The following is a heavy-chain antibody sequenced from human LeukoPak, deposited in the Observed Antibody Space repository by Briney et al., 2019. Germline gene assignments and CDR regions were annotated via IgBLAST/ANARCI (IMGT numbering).Heavy chain of an antibody. Sequence: PSETLSLTCAVYGGSFSGYYWSWIRQPPGKGLEWIGEINHSGSTNYNPSLKSRVTISVDTSKNQFSLKLSSATAADTAVYYCARAGPYCSSTSCYPSWFDPWGQGTLVTVSS. D-gene: IGHD2-2*01. J-gene: IGHJ5*02. CDR2: INHSGST. CDR1: GGSFSGYY. V-gene: IGHV4-34*01. CDR3: ARAGPYCSSTSCYPSWFDP.